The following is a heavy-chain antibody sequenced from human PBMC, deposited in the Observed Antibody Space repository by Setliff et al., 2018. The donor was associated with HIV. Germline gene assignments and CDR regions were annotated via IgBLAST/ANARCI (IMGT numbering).Heavy chain of an antibody. CDR3: ARARLQGIVTAVGPRDNCLDP. CDR2: ISAYNGNT. J-gene: IGHJ5*02. Sequence: GASVKVSCKPSGYTFTTYGLSWVRQAPGQGLEWMGWISAYNGNTNYAQKLQGRVTMTTDTSTSTAYMELRSLSSDDTAVYYCARARLQGIVTAVGPRDNCLDPWGQGTRVTVSS. CDR1: GYTFTTYG. V-gene: IGHV1-18*01. D-gene: IGHD1-26*01.